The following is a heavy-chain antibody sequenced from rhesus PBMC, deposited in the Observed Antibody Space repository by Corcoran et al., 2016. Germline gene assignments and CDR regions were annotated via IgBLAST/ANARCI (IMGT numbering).Heavy chain of an antibody. Sequence: EVRLVESGGGLVQPGGSLRLSFSAFAFTFCPSSIRGVRQEPGKGPEWVGVIRKNPDGGTAEYAASVKGRFIISRDDSKNIASLQMNSLKTEDTAVYYCVRGPGTPFIDWGQGVLVTV. CDR1: AFTFCPSS. CDR3: VRGPGTPFID. V-gene: IGHV3-116*02. J-gene: IGHJ4*01. CDR2: IRKNPDGGTA. D-gene: IGHD1-38*01.